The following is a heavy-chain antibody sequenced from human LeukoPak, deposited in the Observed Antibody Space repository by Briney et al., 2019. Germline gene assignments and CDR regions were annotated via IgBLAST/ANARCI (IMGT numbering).Heavy chain of an antibody. Sequence: SETLSLTCTVSGGSISSYYWSWIRQPPGKGLEWIGEIYHSGSTNYNPSLKSRVTISVDKSKNQFSLKLSSVTAADTAVYYCARGHLGYCSSTSCYYFDYWGQGTLVTVSS. V-gene: IGHV4-59*12. CDR2: IYHSGST. CDR3: ARGHLGYCSSTSCYYFDY. CDR1: GGSISSYY. J-gene: IGHJ4*02. D-gene: IGHD2-2*01.